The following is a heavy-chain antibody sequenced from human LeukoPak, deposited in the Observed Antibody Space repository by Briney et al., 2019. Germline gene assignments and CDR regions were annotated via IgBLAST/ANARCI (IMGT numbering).Heavy chain of an antibody. CDR3: AKDSDIAVAGSDDALDV. CDR1: GFTFSSYG. CDR2: ISFDGSIE. V-gene: IGHV3-30*18. Sequence: GGSLRLSCAASGFTFSSYGMHWVRQTPGKGLEWVALISFDGSIEYYVDSVKGRFTISRDNSKNTLFLQMNSLRPEDTAVYYCAKDSDIAVAGSDDALDVWGQGTMVTVSS. J-gene: IGHJ3*01. D-gene: IGHD6-19*01.